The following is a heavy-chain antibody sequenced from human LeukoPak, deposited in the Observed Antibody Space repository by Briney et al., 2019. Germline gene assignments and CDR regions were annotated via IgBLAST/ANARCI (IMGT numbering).Heavy chain of an antibody. CDR1: GFTFSSYG. D-gene: IGHD4-23*01. J-gene: IGHJ6*02. V-gene: IGHV3-30*18. CDR3: AKATLGGPYYYYGMDV. Sequence: GGSLRLSCAASGFTFSSYGMHWVRQAPGKGLEGVAVISYDGSSKYYADSVKGRFTISRDNSKNTLYLQMNSLRAEDTAVYYCAKATLGGPYYYYGMDVWGQGATVTVSS. CDR2: ISYDGSSK.